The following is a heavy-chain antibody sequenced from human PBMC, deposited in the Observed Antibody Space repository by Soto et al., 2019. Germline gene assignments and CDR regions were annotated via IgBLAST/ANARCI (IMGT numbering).Heavy chain of an antibody. V-gene: IGHV3-7*01. D-gene: IGHD2-2*01. CDR1: GFTFSGYW. J-gene: IGHJ4*02. Sequence: EVQLVESGGGLVQPGGSLRLSCAASGFTFSGYWMSWVRQAPGKGLEWVANIKFDGSEKYYVESLKGRFIISRDNTKNTLSLQMNSMRVEDTAVYYCARDDGWNNVVVPPATQNHYFDYWGPGTLVTVSS. CDR2: IKFDGSEK. CDR3: ARDDGWNNVVVPPATQNHYFDY.